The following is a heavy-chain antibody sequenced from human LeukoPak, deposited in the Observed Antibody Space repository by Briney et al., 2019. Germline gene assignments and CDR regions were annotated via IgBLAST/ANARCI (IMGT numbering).Heavy chain of an antibody. V-gene: IGHV3-64*01. Sequence: PGGSLRLSCAASGFTFSSYAMHWVRQAPGKGLEYVSAISSNGGSTYYANSVKGRFTISRDNSKNTLYLQMGSLRAEDMAVYYCASGEWKLPIDYWGQGTLVTVSS. J-gene: IGHJ4*02. D-gene: IGHD1-26*01. CDR3: ASGEWKLPIDY. CDR2: ISSNGGST. CDR1: GFTFSSYA.